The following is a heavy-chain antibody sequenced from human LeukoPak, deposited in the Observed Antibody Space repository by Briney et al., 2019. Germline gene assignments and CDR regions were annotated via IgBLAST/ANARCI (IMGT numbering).Heavy chain of an antibody. J-gene: IGHJ4*02. D-gene: IGHD6-19*01. Sequence: GASVEVSCKASGGTFSSYAISWVRQAPGQGLEWMGRIIPIFGTANYAQKFQGRVTITTDESTSTAYMELSSLRSEDTAVYYCARDPSSGWYLEYYFDYWGQGTLVTVSS. CDR2: IIPIFGTA. CDR1: GGTFSSYA. CDR3: ARDPSSGWYLEYYFDY. V-gene: IGHV1-69*05.